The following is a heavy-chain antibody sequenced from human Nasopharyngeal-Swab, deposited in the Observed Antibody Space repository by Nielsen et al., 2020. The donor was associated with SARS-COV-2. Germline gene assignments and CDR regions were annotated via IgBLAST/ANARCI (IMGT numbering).Heavy chain of an antibody. CDR2: IYSGGST. Sequence: GGSLRLSCAASGFTVSSNYMSWVRQAPGKGLEWVSVIYSGGSTYYADSVKGRFTTSRHNSKNTLYLQMNSLRAEDTAVYYCARAVGDYFDYWGQGTLVTVSS. CDR1: GFTVSSNY. V-gene: IGHV3-53*04. J-gene: IGHJ4*02. D-gene: IGHD1-26*01. CDR3: ARAVGDYFDY.